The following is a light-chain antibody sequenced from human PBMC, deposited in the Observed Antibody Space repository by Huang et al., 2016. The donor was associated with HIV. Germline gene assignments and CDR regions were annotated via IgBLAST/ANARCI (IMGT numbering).Light chain of an antibody. CDR1: RSVSTN. Sequence: EIVMTQSPATLSVSPGQRVTLSCRANRSVSTNLAWYQQRHGQAPRRLIYGSSTRAPGIPARFSGSGSGTDFSLTISSRQSEDFALYYCHQYNNWLLSFGGGTRV. J-gene: IGKJ4*01. CDR2: GSS. CDR3: HQYNNWLLS. V-gene: IGKV3-15*01.